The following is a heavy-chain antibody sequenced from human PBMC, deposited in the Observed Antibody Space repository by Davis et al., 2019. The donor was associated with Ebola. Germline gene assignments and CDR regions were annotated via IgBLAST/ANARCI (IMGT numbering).Heavy chain of an antibody. Sequence: GGSLRLSCAASGFTFSSYSMNWVRQAPGKGLEWVSSISSSSSYIYYADSVKGRFTISRDNAKNSLYLQMNSLRAEDTAVYYCARDRPPMVATEYWYFDLWGRGTLVTVSS. D-gene: IGHD5-12*01. CDR1: GFTFSSYS. CDR2: ISSSSSYI. V-gene: IGHV3-21*01. J-gene: IGHJ2*01. CDR3: ARDRPPMVATEYWYFDL.